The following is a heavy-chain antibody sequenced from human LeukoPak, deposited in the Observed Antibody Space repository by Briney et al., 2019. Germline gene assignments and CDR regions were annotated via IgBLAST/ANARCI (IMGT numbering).Heavy chain of an antibody. D-gene: IGHD3-10*01. CDR1: GFTFSSYW. CDR3: ARLKKERFGELFSRLTSTPRYYFDY. Sequence: PGGSLRLSCAASGFTFSSYWMSWVRQAPGKGLEWVANIKKDGSEKYYVDSVKGRFTISRDNAKTSLYLQMNSLRAEDTAVYYCARLKKERFGELFSRLTSTPRYYFDYWGQGTLVTVSS. J-gene: IGHJ4*02. V-gene: IGHV3-7*01. CDR2: IKKDGSEK.